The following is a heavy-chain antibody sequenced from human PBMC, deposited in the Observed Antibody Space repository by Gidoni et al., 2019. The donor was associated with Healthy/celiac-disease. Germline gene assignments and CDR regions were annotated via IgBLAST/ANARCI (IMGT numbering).Heavy chain of an antibody. CDR2: IYYSGST. D-gene: IGHD3-3*01. CDR3: ASRVRVLEWSSPLDI. J-gene: IGHJ3*02. Sequence: PPGKGLEWIGYIYYSGSTYYKPSLKSRVTISVDTAKNQVPMKLSSWTDVDTAVNYCASRVRVLEWSSPLDIWGQGTMVTVSS. V-gene: IGHV4-30-4*01.